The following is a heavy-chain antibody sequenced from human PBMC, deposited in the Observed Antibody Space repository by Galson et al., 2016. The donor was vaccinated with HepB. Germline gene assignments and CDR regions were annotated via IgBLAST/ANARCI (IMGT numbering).Heavy chain of an antibody. D-gene: IGHD3-22*01. CDR2: INNDGSST. CDR1: GFTFSSYW. Sequence: SLRLSCAASGFTFSSYWMHWVRQAPGKGLVWVSRINNDGSSTNYADPVKGRFTISRDNAKNTLYVQMNSLRVEDTAVYYCARDRYYDSSAYAFDMWGQGTMVTVSS. J-gene: IGHJ3*02. CDR3: ARDRYYDSSAYAFDM. V-gene: IGHV3-74*01.